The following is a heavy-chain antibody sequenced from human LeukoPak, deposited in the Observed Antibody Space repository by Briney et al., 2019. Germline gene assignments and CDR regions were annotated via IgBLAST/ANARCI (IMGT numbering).Heavy chain of an antibody. J-gene: IGHJ6*02. D-gene: IGHD6-13*01. CDR3: ARGSRYYYGMDV. CDR1: GFTVSSNY. CDR2: IYSGGST. V-gene: IGHV3-53*01. Sequence: PGGSLRLSCAASGFTVSSNYMSWVHQAPGKGLEWVSVIYSGGSTYYADSVKGRFTISRDNSKNTLYLQMNSLRAEDTAVYYCARGSRYYYGMDVWGQGTTATVSS.